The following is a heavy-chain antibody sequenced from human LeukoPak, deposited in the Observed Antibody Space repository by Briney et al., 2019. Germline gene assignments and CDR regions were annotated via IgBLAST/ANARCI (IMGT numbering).Heavy chain of an antibody. CDR2: ISLDGGST. D-gene: IGHD1-26*01. CDR1: GFTFDDYT. V-gene: IGHV3-43*01. J-gene: IGHJ4*02. Sequence: GGSLRLSCAASGFTFDDYTMHWVRQAPGKGLEWVSLISLDGGSTYYADSVKGRFTISRDNSKNSLYLQMNSLRTEDTALYYCAKDKGPSGSPFDYWGQGTLVTVSS. CDR3: AKDKGPSGSPFDY.